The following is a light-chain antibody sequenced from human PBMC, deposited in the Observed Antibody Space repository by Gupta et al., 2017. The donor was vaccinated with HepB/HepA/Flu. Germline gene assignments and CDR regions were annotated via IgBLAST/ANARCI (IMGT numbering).Light chain of an antibody. CDR3: QQYDSSQWT. CDR1: QSVNRSY. V-gene: IGKV3-20*01. J-gene: IGKJ1*01. CDR2: GAS. Sequence: EFVLTQSPGTLSLSPGERATLSCRASQSVNRSYLAWYQQKPGQAPRLLIYGASNRATDTPDRFSGGGSGTDFTLTISRLEPEDFAVYYCQQYDSSQWTFGQGTKVEVK.